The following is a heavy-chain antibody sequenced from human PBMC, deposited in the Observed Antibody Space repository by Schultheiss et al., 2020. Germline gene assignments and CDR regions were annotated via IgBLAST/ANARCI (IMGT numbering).Heavy chain of an antibody. CDR1: GHTFTNYG. J-gene: IGHJ6*02. V-gene: IGHV1-18*01. CDR3: ARGAGSGWYLSHYYYGMDV. D-gene: IGHD6-19*01. CDR2: ISADIGNT. Sequence: GESLKISCKASGHTFTNYGISWVRQAPGQGLEWMGWISADIGNTHYAQKLQGRVTMTTDTSTSTAYMELRSLRSEDTAVYYCARGAGSGWYLSHYYYGMDVWGQGTTVTVSS.